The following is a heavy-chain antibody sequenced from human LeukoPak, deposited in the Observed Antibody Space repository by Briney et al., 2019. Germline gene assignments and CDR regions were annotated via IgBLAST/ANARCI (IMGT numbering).Heavy chain of an antibody. CDR2: INWNGGST. D-gene: IGHD2-2*01. V-gene: IGHV3-20*01. J-gene: IGHJ5*02. CDR1: GFTFDDYG. Sequence: GGSLRLSCAASGFTFDDYGMSWVRQAPGKGLEWVSGINWNGGSTGYADSVKGRFTISRDNAKNSLYLQMNSLRAEDTALYHCARDLRYRSSTSCYAVGFDPWGQGTLVTVSS. CDR3: ARDLRYRSSTSCYAVGFDP.